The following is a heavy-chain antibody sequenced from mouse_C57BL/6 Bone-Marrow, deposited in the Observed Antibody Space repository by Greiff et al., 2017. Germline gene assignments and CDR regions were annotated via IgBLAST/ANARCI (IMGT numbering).Heavy chain of an antibody. J-gene: IGHJ3*01. CDR3: AREGTGGFAY. D-gene: IGHD4-1*01. CDR1: GYTFTDYY. CDR2: INPYNGGT. V-gene: IGHV1-19*01. Sequence: EVKLQQSGPVLVKPGASVKMSCKASGYTFTDYYMNWVKQSHGKSLEWIGVINPYNGGTSYNQKFKGKATLTVDKSSSTAYMELNSLTSEDSAVYYCAREGTGGFAYWGQGTLVTVSA.